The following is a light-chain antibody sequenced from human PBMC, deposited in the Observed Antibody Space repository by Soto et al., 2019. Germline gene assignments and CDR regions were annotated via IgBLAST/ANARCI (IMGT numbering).Light chain of an antibody. V-gene: IGKV1-39*01. CDR3: YQSSSPPLT. CDR1: QSVFNH. J-gene: IGKJ4*01. Sequence: DVQMTQSPSSLSASVGDSVTITCRASQSVFNHLSWFQQRPGKGPKLLIYDASSLHAGVPSRFSGSGYGKDFTRTISTVQPEDSAIYYCYQSSSPPLTFGGGTRVEL. CDR2: DAS.